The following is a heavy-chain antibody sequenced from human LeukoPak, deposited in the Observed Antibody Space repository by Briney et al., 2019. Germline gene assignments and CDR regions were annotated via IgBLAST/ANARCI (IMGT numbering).Heavy chain of an antibody. CDR2: ISSSGSTI. CDR1: GFTFSSYE. D-gene: IGHD6-13*01. J-gene: IGHJ6*04. V-gene: IGHV3-48*03. CDR3: ARDHIAAAGTEYYYYGMDV. Sequence: GGSLRLSCAASGFTFSSYEMNWVRQAPGKGLEWVSYISSSGSTIYYADSVKGRFTISRDNAKNSLYLQMNSLRAEDTAVYYCARDHIAAAGTEYYYYGMDVWGKGTTVTVSS.